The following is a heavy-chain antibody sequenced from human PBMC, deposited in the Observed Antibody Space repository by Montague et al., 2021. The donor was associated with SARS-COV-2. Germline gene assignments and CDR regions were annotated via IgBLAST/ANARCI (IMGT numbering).Heavy chain of an antibody. CDR2: IYYSGST. CDR3: ARHPHQQISIFGVVWEGSWFDP. V-gene: IGHV4-39*01. J-gene: IGHJ5*02. CDR1: GGSISSSSYY. Sequence: SETLSLTCTVSGGSISSSSYYWGWIRQPPGKGLEWIGSIYYSGSTYYNPSPKSRVTISVDTSKNQFSLKLSSVTAADTAVYYCARHPHQQISIFGVVWEGSWFDPWGQGTPVTVSS. D-gene: IGHD3-3*01.